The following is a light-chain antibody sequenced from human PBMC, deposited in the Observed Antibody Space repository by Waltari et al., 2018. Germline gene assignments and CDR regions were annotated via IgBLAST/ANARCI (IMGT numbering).Light chain of an antibody. CDR2: EDT. CDR1: SSDVGNYNF. CDR3: CSYTDSTTLV. V-gene: IGLV2-23*01. Sequence: QSALTQPASVSGSPGQSITISCTGTSSDVGNYNFVSWYQHHPGKAPRLMIYEDTKRHSGVSNRFSGSKSGNTASLTISGLQAEDEADYYCCSYTDSTTLVFGGRTGLTVL. J-gene: IGLJ2*01.